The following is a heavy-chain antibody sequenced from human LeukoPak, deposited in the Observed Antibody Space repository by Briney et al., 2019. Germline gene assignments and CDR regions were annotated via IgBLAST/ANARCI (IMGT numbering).Heavy chain of an antibody. J-gene: IGHJ5*02. D-gene: IGHD6-13*01. Sequence: GGSLRLSCAASGFTFSNYAMNWVRQGPGKGLEGGSSISTNGGYTDYADSVKGRFTISRDNSKNTLYLQMNSLRAEDTAIYYCAKRGSSWRSGWFDPWGQGTLVTVSS. CDR1: GFTFSNYA. CDR3: AKRGSSWRSGWFDP. V-gene: IGHV3-23*01. CDR2: ISTNGGYT.